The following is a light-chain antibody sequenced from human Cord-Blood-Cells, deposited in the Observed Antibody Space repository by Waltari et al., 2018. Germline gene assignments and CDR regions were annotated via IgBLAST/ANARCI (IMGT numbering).Light chain of an antibody. Sequence: DIQMTQSPSSLSASVGDRVTITCRASQSISSHLNWYQQKPGKAPKLLIYAASSFQSGVPSRFSGSGSGTDFTLTISSLQPEDFATYYCQQSYSTPDTFGQGTKLEIK. CDR2: AAS. CDR1: QSISSH. J-gene: IGKJ2*01. CDR3: QQSYSTPDT. V-gene: IGKV1-39*01.